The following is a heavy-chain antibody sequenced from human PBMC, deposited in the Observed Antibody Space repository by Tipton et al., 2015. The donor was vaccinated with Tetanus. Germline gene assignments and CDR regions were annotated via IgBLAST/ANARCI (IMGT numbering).Heavy chain of an antibody. CDR2: ISSSGRT. D-gene: IGHD2/OR15-2a*01. CDR3: ARVSRRNFYFDY. J-gene: IGHJ4*02. CDR1: GGPLRSGDHY. V-gene: IGHV4-61*08. Sequence: LRLSCTVSGGPLRSGDHYWSWIRQPPGKGLEWLAYISSSGRTNSNYSLKSRITISRDTSKNQFSLKLASVNAADTAVYFCARVSRRNFYFDYWGPGAQVTVSS.